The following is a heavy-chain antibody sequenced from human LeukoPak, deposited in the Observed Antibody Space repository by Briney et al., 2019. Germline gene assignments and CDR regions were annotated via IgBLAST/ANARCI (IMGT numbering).Heavy chain of an antibody. D-gene: IGHD3-10*01. CDR1: GFTFSSYG. CDR3: ARDPYYYGSGIWGYFDY. J-gene: IGHJ4*02. V-gene: IGHV3-33*01. Sequence: GGSPRLSCAASGFTFSSYGMHWVRQAPGKGLEWVAVIWYDGSNKYYADSVKGRFTISRDNSKNTLYLQMDSLRAEDTAVYYCARDPYYYGSGIWGYFDYWGQGILVTVSS. CDR2: IWYDGSNK.